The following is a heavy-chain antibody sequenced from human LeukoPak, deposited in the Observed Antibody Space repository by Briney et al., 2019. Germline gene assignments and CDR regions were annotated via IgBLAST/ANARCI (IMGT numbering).Heavy chain of an antibody. V-gene: IGHV4-34*01. D-gene: IGHD6-13*01. J-gene: IGHJ4*02. CDR1: GGSFSGYH. Sequence: SETLSLTCAVYGGSFSGYHWSWIRQPPGKGLEWIGQINHSGSTNYNPSLKSRVTISLDTSTNQFSLKMSSVTAADTAVYYCARGVVAAAGRTFDFWGQGTLVTVSS. CDR2: INHSGST. CDR3: ARGVVAAAGRTFDF.